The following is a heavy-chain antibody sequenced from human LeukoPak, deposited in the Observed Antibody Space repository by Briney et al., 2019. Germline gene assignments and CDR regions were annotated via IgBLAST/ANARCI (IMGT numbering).Heavy chain of an antibody. CDR3: ARWINCSGGSCPYYFDY. J-gene: IGHJ4*02. CDR2: INHSGST. Sequence: SETLSLTCAVYGGSFSGYYWSWIRQPPGKGLEWIAEINHSGSTNYNPSLKSRVTISVDTSKNQFSLKLSSVTAADTAVYYCARWINCSGGSCPYYFDYWGQGTLVTVSS. D-gene: IGHD2-15*01. V-gene: IGHV4-34*01. CDR1: GGSFSGYY.